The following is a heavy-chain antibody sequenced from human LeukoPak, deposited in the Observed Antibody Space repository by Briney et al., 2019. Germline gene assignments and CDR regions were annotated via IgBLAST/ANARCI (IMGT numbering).Heavy chain of an antibody. CDR3: ATGPSGSYFRDAFDI. Sequence: GASVKVSCKVSGYTLTELSMHLVRQAPGKGLEWMGGFDPEDGETIYAQKFQGRVTMTEDTSTDTAYMELSSLRSEDTAVYYCATGPSGSYFRDAFDIWGQGTMVTVSS. CDR2: FDPEDGET. D-gene: IGHD1-26*01. V-gene: IGHV1-24*01. J-gene: IGHJ3*02. CDR1: GYTLTELS.